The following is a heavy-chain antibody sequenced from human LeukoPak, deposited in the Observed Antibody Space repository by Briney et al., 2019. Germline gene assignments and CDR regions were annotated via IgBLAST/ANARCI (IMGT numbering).Heavy chain of an antibody. D-gene: IGHD3-3*01. J-gene: IGHJ4*02. CDR2: FDPEDGET. CDR1: GYTLTELS. Sequence: ASVKVSCKVSGYTLTELSMHWVRQAPGKGLEWMGGFDPEDGETIYAQKFQGRVTMTEDTSTDTAYMELSSLRSEDTAVYYCATGGPYDFWSGRKSGFDYWGQETLVTVSS. CDR3: ATGGPYDFWSGRKSGFDY. V-gene: IGHV1-24*01.